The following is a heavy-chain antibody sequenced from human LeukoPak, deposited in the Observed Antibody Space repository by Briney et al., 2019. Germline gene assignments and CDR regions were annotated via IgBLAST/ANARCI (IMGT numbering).Heavy chain of an antibody. D-gene: IGHD4-17*01. CDR1: GFPYSGYA. CDR3: TSLTFYGDPYYYYGTDV. J-gene: IGHJ6*04. Sequence: GGPVSLFCGASGFPYSGYAMHWVHQASGKGGDGVGRVCRKANRNATAYAASVTGRFTISRDDSETTAYLHMNSLKTEDAAVYYCTSLTFYGDPYYYYGTDVWGKGTTVTVST. V-gene: IGHV3-73*01. CDR2: VCRKANRNAT.